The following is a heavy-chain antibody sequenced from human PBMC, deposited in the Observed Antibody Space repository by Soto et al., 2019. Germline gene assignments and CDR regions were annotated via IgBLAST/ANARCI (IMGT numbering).Heavy chain of an antibody. Sequence: QVQLQESGPGLVKPSETLSLTCTVSGGSISSYYWSWIRQPPGKGLERIGYIYYSGSTNYNPSLKSRVTISVDTSKNQFSLKLSSVTAADTAVYYCARDYYDSPLADWGQGTLVTVSS. V-gene: IGHV4-59*01. CDR1: GGSISSYY. D-gene: IGHD3-22*01. CDR2: IYYSGST. J-gene: IGHJ4*02. CDR3: ARDYYDSPLAD.